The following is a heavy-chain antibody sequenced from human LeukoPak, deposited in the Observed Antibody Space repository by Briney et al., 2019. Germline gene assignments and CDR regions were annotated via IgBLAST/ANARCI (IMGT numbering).Heavy chain of an antibody. J-gene: IGHJ4*02. CDR2: IYYSGST. Sequence: SETLSLTCSVSGGYISSYYWSWIRPPPGKGLEWIGYIYYSGSTNYTPSLKSRVTISVDTSKNQFSLKLSSVTAADTAVYYCARHPTVTTYFDYWGQGTLVTVSS. V-gene: IGHV4-59*08. CDR1: GGYISSYY. D-gene: IGHD4-17*01. CDR3: ARHPTVTTYFDY.